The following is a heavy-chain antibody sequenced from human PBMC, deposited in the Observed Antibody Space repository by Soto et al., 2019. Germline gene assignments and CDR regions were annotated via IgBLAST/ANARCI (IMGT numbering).Heavy chain of an antibody. V-gene: IGHV3-23*01. D-gene: IGHD6-19*01. Sequence: EVPLLESGGGLVQTGGSLRLSCAASGFTFSTYAMNWVRQAPGKGLEWVSGISGSGDSTYYADSVKGRFTVSRDNSKNTLYLQMNSLRAEDTAVFYCAKERSSGWSLDYWGQGTLVTVSS. J-gene: IGHJ4*02. CDR1: GFTFSTYA. CDR3: AKERSSGWSLDY. CDR2: ISGSGDST.